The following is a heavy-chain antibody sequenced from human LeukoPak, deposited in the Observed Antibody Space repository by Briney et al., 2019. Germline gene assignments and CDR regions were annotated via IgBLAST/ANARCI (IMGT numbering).Heavy chain of an antibody. CDR1: GGSFSGYY. CDR2: INHSGST. V-gene: IGHV4-34*01. D-gene: IGHD6-19*01. Sequence: SETLSLTCAVYGGSFSGYYWSWIRQPPGKGLEWIGEINHSGSTNYNPSLKSRVTISVDTSKSQFSLKLSSVTAADTAVYYCARAKQWLGHFDYWGQGTLVTVSS. J-gene: IGHJ4*02. CDR3: ARAKQWLGHFDY.